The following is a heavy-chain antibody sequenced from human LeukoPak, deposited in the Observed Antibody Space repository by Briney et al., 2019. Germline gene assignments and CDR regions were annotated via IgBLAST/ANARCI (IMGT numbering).Heavy chain of an antibody. J-gene: IGHJ4*02. CDR2: IRSSGTTI. CDR3: ARDRGAVTDVFDY. V-gene: IGHV3-11*04. Sequence: PGRSLRLSCVASGFTFSDYYMRWIRQAPGKGLEWVSYIRSSGTTIHYADSVKGRFTISRDNAKNSLYLRINSLRAEDTAVYDCARDRGAVTDVFDYWGQGNLGTVSS. CDR1: GFTFSDYY. D-gene: IGHD6-19*01.